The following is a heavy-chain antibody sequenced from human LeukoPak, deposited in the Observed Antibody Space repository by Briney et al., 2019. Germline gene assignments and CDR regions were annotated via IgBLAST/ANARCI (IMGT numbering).Heavy chain of an antibody. Sequence: GESLKIYCKGSKYSFINYWITWVRQMPGKGLEWMGTIDPSDSYINYSPSFQGHVTISADKSISTAYLQWGSLKASDTAMYFCARHLIGYSSSSWFDPWGQGTLVTVSS. J-gene: IGHJ5*02. CDR1: KYSFINYW. CDR3: ARHLIGYSSSSWFDP. CDR2: IDPSDSYI. D-gene: IGHD6-6*01. V-gene: IGHV5-10-1*01.